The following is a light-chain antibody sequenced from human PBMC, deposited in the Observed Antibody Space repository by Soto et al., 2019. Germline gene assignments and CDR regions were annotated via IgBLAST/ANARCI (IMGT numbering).Light chain of an antibody. J-gene: IGKJ5*01. CDR2: GAS. CDR1: QSVGSSY. Sequence: EIVLTQSPGTLSLSPGERATLSCRASQSVGSSYLAWYQQKPGQAPRLLIYGASSRATGIPDRFSGSGSGTDFTLTISRLEPEDFAVYYCQQYGSSSEITFGQGTRLEMK. CDR3: QQYGSSSEIT. V-gene: IGKV3-20*01.